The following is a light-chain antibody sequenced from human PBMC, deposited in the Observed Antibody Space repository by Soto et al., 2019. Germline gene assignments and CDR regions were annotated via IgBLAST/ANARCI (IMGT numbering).Light chain of an antibody. CDR2: KAS. V-gene: IGKV1-5*03. Sequence: SQMTQSPCTLSATVGDRVPITCRASQSISSWLAWYQQKPGKAPKLLIYKASSLESGVPSRFSGSGSGTEFTLTISSLQPDDFATYYCQQYNSYSRTFGQGTKVDI. J-gene: IGKJ1*01. CDR1: QSISSW. CDR3: QQYNSYSRT.